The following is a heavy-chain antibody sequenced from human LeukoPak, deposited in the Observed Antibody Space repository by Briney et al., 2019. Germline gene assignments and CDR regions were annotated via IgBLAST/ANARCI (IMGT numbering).Heavy chain of an antibody. CDR1: GFTFSSYG. CDR2: ISSSGSTI. Sequence: PGGSLRLSCAASGFTFSSYGMSWVRQAPGKGLEWVSAISSSGSTIYYADSVKGRFTISRDNAKNSLYLQMNSLRAEDTAVYYCARAGSGRSPDWFDPWGQGTLVTVSS. J-gene: IGHJ5*02. D-gene: IGHD1-26*01. V-gene: IGHV3-48*04. CDR3: ARAGSGRSPDWFDP.